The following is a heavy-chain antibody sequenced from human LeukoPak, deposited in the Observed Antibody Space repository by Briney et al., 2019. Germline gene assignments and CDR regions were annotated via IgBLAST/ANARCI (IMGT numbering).Heavy chain of an antibody. CDR2: ISGSGGST. D-gene: IGHD3-9*01. CDR3: AKDPRPQYYDILTGPGSYGMDV. J-gene: IGHJ6*02. CDR1: GFSFSRYW. Sequence: GGSLRLSCVASGFSFSRYWMSWVRQAPGKGLEWVSAISGSGGSTYYADSVKGRFTISRDNSKNTLYLQMNSLRAEDTAVYYCAKDPRPQYYDILTGPGSYGMDVWGQGTTVTVSS. V-gene: IGHV3-23*01.